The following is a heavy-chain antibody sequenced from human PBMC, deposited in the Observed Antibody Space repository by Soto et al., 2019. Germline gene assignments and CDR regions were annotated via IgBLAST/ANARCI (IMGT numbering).Heavy chain of an antibody. CDR1: GGTFRTAA. Sequence: QVQLEQSGAEVKKPGPSVKVSCKASGGTFRTAAISWVRQAPGQGLEWMGGIMPVFRTPDYAQKFQRRLTITADESTNTGYLELSGLTSDDTAVYYCARDNDRPQLGGNYYFVLDVWGQGTTITVSS. CDR3: ARDNDRPQLGGNYYFVLDV. V-gene: IGHV1-69*12. CDR2: IMPVFRTP. J-gene: IGHJ6*02. D-gene: IGHD2-8*01.